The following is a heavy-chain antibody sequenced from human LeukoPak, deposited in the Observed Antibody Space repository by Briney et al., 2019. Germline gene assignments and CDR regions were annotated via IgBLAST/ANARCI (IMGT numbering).Heavy chain of an antibody. Sequence: SETLSLTCAVYGGSFSGYYWSWIRQPPGKGLEWIGEINHSGSTNYNPSLKSRVTISVDTSKNQFSLKLSSVTAADTAVYYCASGNWNYPFDPWGQGTLVTVSS. J-gene: IGHJ5*02. CDR1: GGSFSGYY. CDR3: ASGNWNYPFDP. CDR2: INHSGST. D-gene: IGHD1-7*01. V-gene: IGHV4-34*01.